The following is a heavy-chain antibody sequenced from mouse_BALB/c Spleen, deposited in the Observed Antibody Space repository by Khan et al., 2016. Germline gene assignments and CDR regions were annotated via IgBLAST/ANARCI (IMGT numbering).Heavy chain of an antibody. J-gene: IGHJ4*01. CDR2: INPSTGYT. V-gene: IGHV1-7*01. CDR1: GYTFTSYW. CDR3: GRGDRYDVGDYYAMDY. D-gene: IGHD2-14*01. Sequence: QVQLKQSGAELAKPGASVKMSCKASGYTFTSYWMHWVKQRPGQGLEWIGYINPSTGYTEYNQKFKDKATLTADKSSSTAYMQLSSLTSEDSAVYYCGRGDRYDVGDYYAMDYWGQGTSVTVSS.